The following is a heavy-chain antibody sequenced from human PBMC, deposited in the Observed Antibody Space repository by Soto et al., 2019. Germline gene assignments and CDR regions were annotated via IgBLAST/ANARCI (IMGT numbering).Heavy chain of an antibody. J-gene: IGHJ4*02. CDR2: INAGNGNT. Sequence: GASVKVSCKASGYTFTSYAMHWVRQAPGQRLEWMGWINAGNGNTKYSQKFQGRVTITRDTSASTAYMELSSLRSEDTAVYCCARVLGGANPKEYYFDYWGQGTLVTVSS. CDR1: GYTFTSYA. V-gene: IGHV1-3*01. CDR3: ARVLGGANPKEYYFDY. D-gene: IGHD3-10*01.